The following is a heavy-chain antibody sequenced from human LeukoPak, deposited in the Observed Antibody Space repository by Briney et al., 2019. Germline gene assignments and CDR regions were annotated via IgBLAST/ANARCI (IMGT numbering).Heavy chain of an antibody. CDR2: VHSSGST. CDR3: ARDIRMVGATLYFDY. CDR1: GASTTNYY. D-gene: IGHD1-26*01. Sequence: PSETLSLTCTVSGASTTNYYWSWVRQFPGKELEWIVYVHSSGSTNYNLSLKSRVTMSIDTSKNQFSLNLRSVTAADTAVYYCARDIRMVGATLYFDYWGQGLLVTVSS. J-gene: IGHJ4*02. V-gene: IGHV4-59*01.